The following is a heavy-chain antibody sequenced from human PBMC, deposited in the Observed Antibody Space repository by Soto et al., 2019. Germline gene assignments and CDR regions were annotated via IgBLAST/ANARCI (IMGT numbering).Heavy chain of an antibody. CDR2: VNHGGST. CDR3: ATRGDTTEDWFDP. Sequence: SETLSLTCAVYGGSLSGYYRTWIRQPPGKGLEWIGEVNHGGSTNYNSSLKSRVTISVDTSKNQFSLKLSSVTAADTAVYYCATRGDTTEDWFDPWGQGILVTVSS. V-gene: IGHV4-34*01. CDR1: GGSLSGYY. D-gene: IGHD5-18*01. J-gene: IGHJ5*02.